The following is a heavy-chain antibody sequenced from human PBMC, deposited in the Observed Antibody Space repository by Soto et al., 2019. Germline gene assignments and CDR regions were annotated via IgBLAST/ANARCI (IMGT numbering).Heavy chain of an antibody. CDR3: AKVTFSGDYYYSYGLDV. D-gene: IGHD1-26*01. CDR2: ISYDGSNK. V-gene: IGHV3-30*18. CDR1: GFTFSAYG. Sequence: EGSPRLSCAASGFTFSAYGTHWVRQAPGKGLEWVAVISYDGSNKYYADSVKGRFTISRDNSKNTLYLQMNSLRAEDTAVYFCAKVTFSGDYYYSYGLDVWGQG. J-gene: IGHJ6*02.